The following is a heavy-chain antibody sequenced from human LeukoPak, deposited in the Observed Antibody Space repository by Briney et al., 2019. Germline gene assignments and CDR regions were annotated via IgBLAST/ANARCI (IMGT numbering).Heavy chain of an antibody. J-gene: IGHJ6*02. CDR1: GGTFSSYA. V-gene: IGHV1-69*04. Sequence: GASVKVSCKASGGTFSSYAISWVRQGPGQGLEWMGRIIPIFGIANYAQKFQGRVTITADKSTSTAYMELSSLRSEDTAVYYCARGNTSHCYTRGFDCYYYGMDVWGQGTTVTVSS. CDR3: ARGNTSHCYTRGFDCYYYGMDV. CDR2: IIPIFGIA. D-gene: IGHD2-2*02.